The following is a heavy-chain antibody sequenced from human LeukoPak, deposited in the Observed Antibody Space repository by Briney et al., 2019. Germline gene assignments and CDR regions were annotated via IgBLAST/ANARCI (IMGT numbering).Heavy chain of an antibody. CDR3: AKDIRAVAGKGSFDY. D-gene: IGHD6-19*01. V-gene: IGHV3-9*01. J-gene: IGHJ4*02. CDR2: ISWNSGSI. CDR1: GFTFDDYA. Sequence: GGSLRLSCAASGFTFDDYAMHWVRQAPGKGLEWVSGISWNSGSIGYADSVKGRFTISRDNAENSLYLQMNSLRAEDTALYYCAKDIRAVAGKGSFDYWGQGTLVTVSS.